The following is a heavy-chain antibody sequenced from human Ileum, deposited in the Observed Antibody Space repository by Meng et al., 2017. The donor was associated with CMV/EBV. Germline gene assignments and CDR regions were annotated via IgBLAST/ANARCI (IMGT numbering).Heavy chain of an antibody. Sequence: IPLGQSGAEVKKPGASVKVSCKASESTLTTHGITWVRQAPGQGLEWMGWVSPFSGNTNYAQKLQGRVTMTTDTSTNTAYMELRSLRSDDTAMYYCATDGEKLIPTRYWGQGTLVTVSS. CDR2: VSPFSGNT. D-gene: IGHD3-16*01. CDR1: ESTLTTHG. J-gene: IGHJ4*02. V-gene: IGHV1-18*01. CDR3: ATDGEKLIPTRY.